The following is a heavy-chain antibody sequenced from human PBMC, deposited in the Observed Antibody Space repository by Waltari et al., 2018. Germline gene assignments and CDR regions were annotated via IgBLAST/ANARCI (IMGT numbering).Heavy chain of an antibody. CDR1: GYSFGGYY. D-gene: IGHD3-16*01. CDR3: ARGLGGSSPFDY. J-gene: IGHJ4*02. V-gene: IGHV1-2*02. Sequence: QVHLVQSGAEVKKSGASVKVSCKASGYSFGGYYLYWVRQAPGQGLEWMGWINPTNGVTNYAQKFQGRVTMTRDTSINSVYMDLSRLRSDDTAVYFCARGLGGSSPFDYWGRGTLVIVSS. CDR2: INPTNGVT.